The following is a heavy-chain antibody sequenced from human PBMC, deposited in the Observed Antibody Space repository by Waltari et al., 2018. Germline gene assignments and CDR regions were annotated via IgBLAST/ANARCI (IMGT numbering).Heavy chain of an antibody. CDR1: GGSISSYY. V-gene: IGHV4-59*01. J-gene: IGHJ1*01. Sequence: QVQLQESGPGLVQPSETLSLTCTVSGGSISSYYWSWIRQPPGKGLEWIGYIYYSGSTNYNPSLKSRVTISVDTSKNQFSLKLSSVTAADTAVYYCATYCGGDQCAEYFQHWGQGTLVTVSS. CDR2: IYYSGST. CDR3: ATYCGGDQCAEYFQH. D-gene: IGHD2-21*02.